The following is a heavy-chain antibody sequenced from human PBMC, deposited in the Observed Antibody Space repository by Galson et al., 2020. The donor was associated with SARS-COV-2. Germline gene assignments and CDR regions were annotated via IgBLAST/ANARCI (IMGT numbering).Heavy chain of an antibody. CDR1: GYSISSGYY. J-gene: IGHJ4*02. D-gene: IGHD6-19*01. CDR2: IYHSGST. V-gene: IGHV4-38-2*02. CDR3: AGDLGADSGWPLDY. Sequence: SETLSLTCAVSGYSISSGYYWGWIRQPPGKGLEWIGSIYHSGSTYYNPSLKSRVTISVDTSKNQFSLKLSSVTAADTAVYYCAGDLGADSGWPLDYWGQGTLVTVSS.